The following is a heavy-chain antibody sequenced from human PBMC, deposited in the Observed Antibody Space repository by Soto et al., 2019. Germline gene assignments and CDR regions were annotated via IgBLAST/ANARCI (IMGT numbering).Heavy chain of an antibody. Sequence: SETLSLTCAVPGGSLSSAGNSWSVFRLQPAKGLEWSGYIYHSGSTYYNPSLKSRVTISVDRSKNQFSLKLSSVTAADTAVYYCATASEGTTAAGEEWGAFDIWGPGTMVT. J-gene: IGHJ3*02. V-gene: IGHV4-30-2*01. CDR3: ATASEGTTAAGEEWGAFDI. CDR1: GGSLSSAGNS. D-gene: IGHD6-13*01. CDR2: IYHSGST.